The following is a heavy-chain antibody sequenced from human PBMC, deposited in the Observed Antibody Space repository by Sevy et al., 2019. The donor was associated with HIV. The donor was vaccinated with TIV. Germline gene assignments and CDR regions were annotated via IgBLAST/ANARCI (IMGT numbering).Heavy chain of an antibody. J-gene: IGHJ4*02. V-gene: IGHV3-7*01. CDR2: INPDGNEK. D-gene: IGHD3-3*01. Sequence: GGSLRLSCAASGFTFSDSWMHWVRQAPGKGLEWVANINPDGNEKYYVDSVKGRFTISRDNAKNSLYLQMNSLRDDDSAVYYCATFSVGYWGQGTLVTVSS. CDR3: ATFSVGY. CDR1: GFTFSDSW.